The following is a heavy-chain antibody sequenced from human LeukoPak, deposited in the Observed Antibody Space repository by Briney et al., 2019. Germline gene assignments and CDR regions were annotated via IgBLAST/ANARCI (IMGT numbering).Heavy chain of an antibody. CDR3: ARDASAFWSGYFRFDY. V-gene: IGHV4-30-4*08. Sequence: SQTLSLTCTVSGGSISSGDYYWSWIRQPPGKGLEWIGYIYYSGSTYYNPSLKSRVTISVDTSKNQFSLKLSSVTAADTAVYYCARDASAFWSGYFRFDYWGQGTLVTVSS. D-gene: IGHD3-3*01. CDR1: GGSISSGDYY. J-gene: IGHJ4*02. CDR2: IYYSGST.